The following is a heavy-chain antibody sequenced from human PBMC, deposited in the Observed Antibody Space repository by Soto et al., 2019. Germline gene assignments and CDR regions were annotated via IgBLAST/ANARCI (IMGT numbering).Heavy chain of an antibody. CDR1: GFMFSDKY. D-gene: IGHD3-9*01. Sequence: PGGSLRLSCASSGFMFSDKYMTWIRQAPGKGLEFISYISRSGTAIYYADSVKGRFTISRDNGKNSPYLQMNDLRADDTAVYFCAGHFDPVPRSAFDIWGQGTVVTVSS. CDR2: ISRSGTAI. V-gene: IGHV3-11*01. J-gene: IGHJ3*02. CDR3: AGHFDPVPRSAFDI.